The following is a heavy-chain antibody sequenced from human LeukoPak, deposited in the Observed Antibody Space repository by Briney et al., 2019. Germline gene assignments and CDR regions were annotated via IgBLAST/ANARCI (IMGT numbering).Heavy chain of an antibody. D-gene: IGHD3-10*01. J-gene: IGHJ4*02. CDR3: ATDRPLINYYGSGSYWY. V-gene: IGHV1-24*01. Sequence: ASVKVSCKVSGYTLTELSMHWVRQAPGKGLEWMGGFVPEDGETIYAQKFQGRVTMTEDTSTDTAYMELSSLRSEDTAVYYCATDRPLINYYGSGSYWYWGQGTLVTVSS. CDR1: GYTLTELS. CDR2: FVPEDGET.